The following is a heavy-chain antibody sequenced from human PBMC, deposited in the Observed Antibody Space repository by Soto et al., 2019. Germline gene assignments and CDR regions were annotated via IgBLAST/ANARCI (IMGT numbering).Heavy chain of an antibody. Sequence: PGGPLRLTCPASEVPLISYYMHLVRQAPGKGPEWVSHITSRSDTIYYADSVKGRFTISRDNAESSLYLQMNSLRAEDTAVYYCARSSGHYRPFDSWGQGTLVTVS. CDR3: ARSSGHYRPFDS. V-gene: IGHV3-48*03. D-gene: IGHD3-22*01. CDR1: EVPLISYY. CDR2: ITSRSDTI. J-gene: IGHJ4*02.